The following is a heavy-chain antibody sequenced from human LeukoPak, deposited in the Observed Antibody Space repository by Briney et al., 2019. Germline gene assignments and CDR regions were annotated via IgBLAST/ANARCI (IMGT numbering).Heavy chain of an antibody. J-gene: IGHJ3*02. V-gene: IGHV1-69-2*01. Sequence: GASVKVSCKASGYTFTDYYMHWVQQAPGKGLEWMGRVDPEDGETIYAEKFQGRVTITADTSTDTAYMELSSLRSEDTAVYYCATRYRGAFDIWGQGTMVTVSS. CDR1: GYTFTDYY. D-gene: IGHD1-26*01. CDR3: ATRYRGAFDI. CDR2: VDPEDGET.